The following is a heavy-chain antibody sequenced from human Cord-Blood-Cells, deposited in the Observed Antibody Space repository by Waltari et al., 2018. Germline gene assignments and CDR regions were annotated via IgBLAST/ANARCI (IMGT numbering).Heavy chain of an antibody. D-gene: IGHD1-7*01. CDR1: GGTFSSYA. Sequence: QVQLVQSGAEVKKPGSSVKVSCKASGGTFSSYAISWVRQAPGQGLEWMGGIIPIFGTANDAQKFQGRVTITADKSTSTAYMELSSLRSEDTAVYYCARDRKLYNWNYGGAFDIWGQGTMVTVSS. V-gene: IGHV1-69*06. J-gene: IGHJ3*02. CDR2: IIPIFGTA. CDR3: ARDRKLYNWNYGGAFDI.